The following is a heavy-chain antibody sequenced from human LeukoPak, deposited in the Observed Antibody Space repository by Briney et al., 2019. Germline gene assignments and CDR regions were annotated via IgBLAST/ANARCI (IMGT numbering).Heavy chain of an antibody. CDR3: ARDSRYCSSTICYFYWFDP. CDR2: ISTYNGNT. Sequence: ASVKVSCKASGYTFTSYGITWVRQAPAQGLEWMGGISTYNGNTKYAQKLQGRVTMTTDTSTSTAYMDLRSLRSDDTAVYYCARDSRYCSSTICYFYWFDPWGQGTLVTVSS. D-gene: IGHD2-2*01. J-gene: IGHJ5*02. V-gene: IGHV1-18*01. CDR1: GYTFTSYG.